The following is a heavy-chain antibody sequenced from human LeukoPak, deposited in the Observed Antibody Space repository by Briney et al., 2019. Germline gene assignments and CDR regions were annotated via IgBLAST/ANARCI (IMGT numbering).Heavy chain of an antibody. CDR2: INHSGST. CDR3: ARGPYHYYGMDV. J-gene: IGHJ6*02. CDR1: GGSISSSSYY. V-gene: IGHV4-39*07. Sequence: SETLSLTCTVSGGSISSSSYYWGGIRQPPGKGLEWIGEINHSGSTNYNPSLKSRVTISVDTSKNQFSLKLSSVTAADTAVYYCARGPYHYYGMDVWGQGTTVTVSS.